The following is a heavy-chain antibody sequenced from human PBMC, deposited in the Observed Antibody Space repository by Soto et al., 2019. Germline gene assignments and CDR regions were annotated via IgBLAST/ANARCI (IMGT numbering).Heavy chain of an antibody. J-gene: IGHJ5*02. CDR2: IYATGDT. CDR3: VRDGTKNLRDRFEP. V-gene: IGHV4-4*07. D-gene: IGHD1-26*01. Sequence: QVVLQESGPGVVKPSDTLSLTCNVSGASLSRYYWSWIRQPPGKGLEWIGRIYATGDTDYNPSLKSLIYMSVDMSKKQFSLTLRSVTAADTAIYYCVRDGTKNLRDRFEPWGRGILVTVSS. CDR1: GASLSRYY.